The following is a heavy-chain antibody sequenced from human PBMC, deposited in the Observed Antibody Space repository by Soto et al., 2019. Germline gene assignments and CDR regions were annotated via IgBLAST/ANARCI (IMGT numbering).Heavy chain of an antibody. J-gene: IGHJ3*02. CDR2: ISYDGSNK. CDR1: GFTFSSYA. D-gene: IGHD6-19*01. CDR3: ARGAIAVAGRGAFDI. V-gene: IGHV3-30-3*01. Sequence: QVQLVESGGGVVQPGRSLRLSCAASGFTFSSYAMHWVRQAPGKGLEWVAVISYDGSNKYYADSVKGRFTISRDNSKNTLYLQMNSLRAEDTAVYYCARGAIAVAGRGAFDIWGQGTMVTVSS.